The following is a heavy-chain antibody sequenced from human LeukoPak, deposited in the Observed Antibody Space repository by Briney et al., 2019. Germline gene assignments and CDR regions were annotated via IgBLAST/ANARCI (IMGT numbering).Heavy chain of an antibody. D-gene: IGHD3-22*01. CDR3: ARGPYSYDSSGAFDI. Sequence: SSQTLSLTCTVSGDSISSGDYYWSWIRQPAGKGLEWIGRISSSGSTNYNPSLKSRVTISVDTSKNQFSLKLSSVTAADTAVYFCARGPYSYDSSGAFDIWGQGTMVTVSS. CDR1: GDSISSGDYY. V-gene: IGHV4-61*02. J-gene: IGHJ3*02. CDR2: ISSSGST.